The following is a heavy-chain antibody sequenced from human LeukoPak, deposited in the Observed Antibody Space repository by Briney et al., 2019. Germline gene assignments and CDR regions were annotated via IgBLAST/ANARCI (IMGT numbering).Heavy chain of an antibody. J-gene: IGHJ4*02. Sequence: ASVKVSCKASGGTFSSYAINWVRQAPGQGLEWMGGIIPIFDTANYAQKFQGRVTITADESTSTAYMELSSLRSEDTAVYYCARGGHCSSNSCKLWFGIFWGQGTLVTVSS. CDR2: IIPIFDTA. V-gene: IGHV1-69*13. CDR3: ARGGHCSSNSCKLWFGIF. CDR1: GGTFSSYA. D-gene: IGHD2-2*01.